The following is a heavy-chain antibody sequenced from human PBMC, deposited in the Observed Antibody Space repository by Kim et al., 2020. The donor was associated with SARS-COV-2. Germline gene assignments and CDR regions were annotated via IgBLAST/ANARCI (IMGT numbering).Heavy chain of an antibody. J-gene: IGHJ6*02. V-gene: IGHV3-30*18. CDR1: GFTFSTCG. CDR2: ISYDGSKA. CDR3: AKDDNIVIPSFYYGIDV. Sequence: GGSLRLSCAGSGFTFSTCGMHWVRQVPGKGLEWVAAISYDGSKAYYGESAKGRFTISRDNSYNRLYLQMNTLRTEDTAVYYCAKDDNIVIPSFYYGIDVWGQGTPVTVSS. D-gene: IGHD2-15*01.